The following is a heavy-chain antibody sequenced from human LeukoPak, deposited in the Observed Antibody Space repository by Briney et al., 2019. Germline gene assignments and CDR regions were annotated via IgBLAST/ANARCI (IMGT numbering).Heavy chain of an antibody. Sequence: SAVKVSCTASGYTFSSYAISWVRQPPAQGLEWMGWTSPYNGNTNSAQKVQFRVTMTTDTSTRAAYMKLRSLRSSDMSVYYCARDNTWYFDLWGRGTLVTVSS. CDR2: TSPYNGNT. CDR3: ARDNTWYFDL. CDR1: GYTFSSYA. J-gene: IGHJ2*01. V-gene: IGHV1-18*03. D-gene: IGHD2/OR15-2a*01.